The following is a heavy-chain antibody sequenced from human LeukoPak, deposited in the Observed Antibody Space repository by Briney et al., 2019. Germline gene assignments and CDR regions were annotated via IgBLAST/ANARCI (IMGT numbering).Heavy chain of an antibody. V-gene: IGHV3-74*01. CDR2: INSDGSST. D-gene: IGHD1-26*01. J-gene: IGHJ4*02. CDR3: ASGIVGPNFDY. CDR1: GFTFSSYW. Sequence: GGSLRLSCAASGFTFSSYWMHWVRQAPGKGLVWVSRINSDGSSTSYADSVKGRFTISRDNAKNTLYLQMNSLRAEDAAVYYCASGIVGPNFDYWGQGTLVTVSS.